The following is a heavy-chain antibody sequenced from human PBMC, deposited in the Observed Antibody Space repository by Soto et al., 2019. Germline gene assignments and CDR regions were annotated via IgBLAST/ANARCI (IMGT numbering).Heavy chain of an antibody. CDR2: ISYDGSNK. J-gene: IGHJ4*02. V-gene: IGHV3-30-3*01. CDR1: GFTFSSYA. D-gene: IGHD6-13*01. CDR3: ARDKGYAAAADS. Sequence: GGSLRLSCAASGFTFSSYAMHWVRQAPGKGLEWVAVISYDGSNKYYADSVKGRFTISRDNSKNTLYLQMNSLRAEDTAIYYCARDKGYAAAADSWGQGTLVTVSS.